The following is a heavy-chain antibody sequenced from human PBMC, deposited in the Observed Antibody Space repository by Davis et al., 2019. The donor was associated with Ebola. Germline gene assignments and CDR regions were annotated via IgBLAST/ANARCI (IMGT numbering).Heavy chain of an antibody. CDR1: VITFSSYA. D-gene: IGHD2-8*01. J-gene: IGHJ5*02. Sequence: GGSLRLSCTDSVITFSSYAMTWVRQAPGKGLEWVSAISGSGGRTYYADSVKGRFTISRDNSKNTLYLQMNSLSAEDTAVYYCAGYIVLMVYADWFDPWGQGTLVTVSS. V-gene: IGHV3-23*01. CDR2: ISGSGGRT. CDR3: AGYIVLMVYADWFDP.